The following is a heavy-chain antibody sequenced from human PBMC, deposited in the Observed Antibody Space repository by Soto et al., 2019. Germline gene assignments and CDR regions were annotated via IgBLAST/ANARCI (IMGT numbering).Heavy chain of an antibody. Sequence: QVQLVESGGGLVKPGGSLRLSCAASGFTFSDYYMSWIRQAPGKGLEWVSYISSSGSTIYYADSVKGRFTISRDNAKNSLYLQMNRLRAEDTAVYYCARDKRGGIAAAGSYYYGMDVWGQGTTVTVSS. V-gene: IGHV3-11*01. D-gene: IGHD6-13*01. J-gene: IGHJ6*02. CDR1: GFTFSDYY. CDR2: ISSSGSTI. CDR3: ARDKRGGIAAAGSYYYGMDV.